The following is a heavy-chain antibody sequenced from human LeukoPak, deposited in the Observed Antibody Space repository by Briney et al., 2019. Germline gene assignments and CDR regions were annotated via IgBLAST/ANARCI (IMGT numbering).Heavy chain of an antibody. CDR1: GGTFSSYA. CDR2: IIPIFGTA. J-gene: IGHJ4*02. Sequence: SVKVSCKASGGTFSSYAISWVRQAPGQGLEWMGGIIPIFGTANYAQKFQGRVTITTDESTSTAYMELSSLRSEDTAVYYCARSARILISGPFDYWGQGTLVTISS. D-gene: IGHD1-1*01. V-gene: IGHV1-69*05. CDR3: ARSARILISGPFDY.